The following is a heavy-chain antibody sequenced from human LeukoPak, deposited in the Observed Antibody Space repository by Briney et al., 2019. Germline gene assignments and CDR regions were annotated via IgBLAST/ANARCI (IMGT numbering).Heavy chain of an antibody. D-gene: IGHD6-19*01. CDR1: GGSISSGGYY. V-gene: IGHV4-31*03. Sequence: SETLSLTCTVSGGSISSGGYYWSWIRQHPGKGLEWIGYIYYSGSTNYNPSLKSRVTISVDTSKNQFSLKLSSVTAADTAVYYCARGLSSGWYALYYYYGMDVWGQGTTVTVSS. CDR3: ARGLSSGWYALYYYYGMDV. CDR2: IYYSGST. J-gene: IGHJ6*02.